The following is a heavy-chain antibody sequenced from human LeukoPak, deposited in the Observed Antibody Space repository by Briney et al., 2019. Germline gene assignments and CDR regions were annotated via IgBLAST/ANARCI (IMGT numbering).Heavy chain of an antibody. J-gene: IGHJ4*02. CDR2: IYPGDSDA. V-gene: IGHV5-51*01. Sequence: GESLKISCKGSGYIFTSYWIGWVRRMPGKGLELMGIIYPGDSDARYSPSFQGQVTISADKSISTAYLQWSSLKASDTAMYYCASHSSSWYEYYFDYWGQGTLVTVSS. CDR1: GYIFTSYW. CDR3: ASHSSSWYEYYFDY. D-gene: IGHD6-13*01.